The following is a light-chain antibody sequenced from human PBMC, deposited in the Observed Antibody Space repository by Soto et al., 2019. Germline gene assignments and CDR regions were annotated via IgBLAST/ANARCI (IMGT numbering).Light chain of an antibody. CDR2: DVI. J-gene: IGLJ2*01. V-gene: IGLV2-14*01. Sequence: SALTQPASVSGSPGPSIPISCTGPSSDVGAYNYVSWYQQHPGKAPKLMIYDVINRPSGVSYRFSASKSVNTASLTISGLQAEDEADYYCSSYTTSTTVIVGGGTKLTVL. CDR3: SSYTTSTTVI. CDR1: SSDVGAYNY.